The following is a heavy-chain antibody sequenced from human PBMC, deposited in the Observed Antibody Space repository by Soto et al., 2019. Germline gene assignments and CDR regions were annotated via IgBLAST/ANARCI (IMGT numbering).Heavy chain of an antibody. CDR3: AKEPEVIIQETVGVPAVAYYGVDV. CDR2: ISYDGSTE. J-gene: IGHJ6*02. V-gene: IGHV3-30*18. CDR1: GFNFSNYG. Sequence: QVQLVESGGGVGQPGRSMRLSCVASGFNFSNYGMHWVRQAPGKGLEWVAVISYDGSTEYYADSVKCRFTVSRDSSKNTLYLQIDSPRPEATAVYYCAKEPEVIIQETVGVPAVAYYGVDVWGQGTTVTVSS. D-gene: IGHD2-2*01.